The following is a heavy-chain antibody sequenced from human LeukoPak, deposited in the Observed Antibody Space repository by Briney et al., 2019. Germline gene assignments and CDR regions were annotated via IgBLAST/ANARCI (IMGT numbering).Heavy chain of an antibody. J-gene: IGHJ4*02. CDR1: GFSFTTYA. V-gene: IGHV3-23*01. Sequence: GGSLRLSCAASGFSFTTYAMTWVRQAPGKGLEWLSTISDTGGSTYYADSVKGRFTISRDNSQNTLFLQINSLRAEDTAIYYCAKSMSTTSRGFFDYWGQGALVTVSP. CDR3: AKSMSTTSRGFFDY. CDR2: ISDTGGST. D-gene: IGHD1-1*01.